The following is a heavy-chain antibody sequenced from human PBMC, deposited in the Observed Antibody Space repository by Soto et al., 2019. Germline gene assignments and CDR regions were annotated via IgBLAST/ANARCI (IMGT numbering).Heavy chain of an antibody. D-gene: IGHD3-10*01. Sequence: QVQLVESGGGVVQPGRSLRLSYAASGFTFTTYAMHWLRQAPGKGLEWVAVILSDGIRKYQVDSVRGRFTISRDNSKNMVYLQMNSLRAEYTALYYCARTSLSVTVDTFDIWGQGTMVTVSS. J-gene: IGHJ3*02. CDR1: GFTFTTYA. CDR2: ILSDGIRK. V-gene: IGHV3-30*03. CDR3: ARTSLSVTVDTFDI.